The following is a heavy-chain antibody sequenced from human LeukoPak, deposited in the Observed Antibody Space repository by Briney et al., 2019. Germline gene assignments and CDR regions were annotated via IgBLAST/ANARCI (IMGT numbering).Heavy chain of an antibody. CDR3: AKGPDPLRYCSSTSCYDTFEY. D-gene: IGHD2-2*01. Sequence: PGGSLRLSCAASGFTFSSYGMSWVRQAPGKGLEWVSAISGSGGSTYYADSVKGRFTISRDNSKSTLSLQMNSLRAEDTAVYYCAKGPDPLRYCSSTSCYDTFEYWGQGTLVTVSS. J-gene: IGHJ4*02. CDR1: GFTFSSYG. CDR2: ISGSGGST. V-gene: IGHV3-23*01.